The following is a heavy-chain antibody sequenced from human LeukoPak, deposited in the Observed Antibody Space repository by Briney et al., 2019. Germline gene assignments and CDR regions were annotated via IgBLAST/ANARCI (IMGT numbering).Heavy chain of an antibody. CDR1: GFTSSTYG. D-gene: IGHD3-10*01. V-gene: IGHV3-23*01. J-gene: IGHJ6*02. Sequence: GGSLRLSCAASGFTSSTYGMSWVRQAPGKGLECVSGISGSGGTTYYADSVKGRFTISRDNSKNTVSMQLDSLRVDDTAIYYCTKALFGGMTVWGQGTTVTVSS. CDR3: TKALFGGMTV. CDR2: ISGSGGTT.